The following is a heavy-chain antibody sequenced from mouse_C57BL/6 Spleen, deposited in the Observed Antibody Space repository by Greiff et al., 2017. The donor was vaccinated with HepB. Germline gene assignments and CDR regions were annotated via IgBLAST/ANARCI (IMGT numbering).Heavy chain of an antibody. Sequence: EVKLQESGPGLVKPSQSLSLTCSVTGYSITSGYYWNWIRQFPGNKLEWMGYISYDGSNNYNPSLKNRISITRDTSKNQFFLKLNSVTTEDTATYYCARRDYYGSRGAMDYWGQGTSVTVSS. CDR1: GYSITSGYY. CDR3: ARRDYYGSRGAMDY. D-gene: IGHD1-1*01. J-gene: IGHJ4*01. CDR2: ISYDGSN. V-gene: IGHV3-6*01.